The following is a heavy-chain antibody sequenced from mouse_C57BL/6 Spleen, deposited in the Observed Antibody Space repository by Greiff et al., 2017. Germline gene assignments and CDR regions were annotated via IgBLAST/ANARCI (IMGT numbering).Heavy chain of an antibody. CDR3: ALRRDAMYY. CDR2: IYPAGGET. V-gene: IGHV1-61*01. J-gene: IGHJ4*01. CDR1: GYTFTSYW. D-gene: IGHD2-12*01. Sequence: QVQLKQPGAELVRPGASVKLSCKASGYTFTSYWMDWVKQRPGPGLEWIGTIYPAGGETHYNQKFKDKATLTVDKTSSTAYMQLSSLASADSAVDCCALRRDAMYYRGKGASVTVST.